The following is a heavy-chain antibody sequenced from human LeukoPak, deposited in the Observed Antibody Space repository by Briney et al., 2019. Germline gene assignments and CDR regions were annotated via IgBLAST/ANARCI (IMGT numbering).Heavy chain of an antibody. V-gene: IGHV1-2*04. CDR2: INPNSGGT. D-gene: IGHD3-10*01. CDR3: ARSIYGSGSYPFGY. J-gene: IGHJ4*02. Sequence: ASVKVSCKASGYTFTGYYMHWVRQAPGQGLEWMGWINPNSGGTNYAQKFQGWVTMTRDTSISTAYMELSRLRSDDTAVYYCARSIYGSGSYPFGYWGQGTLVTVSS. CDR1: GYTFTGYY.